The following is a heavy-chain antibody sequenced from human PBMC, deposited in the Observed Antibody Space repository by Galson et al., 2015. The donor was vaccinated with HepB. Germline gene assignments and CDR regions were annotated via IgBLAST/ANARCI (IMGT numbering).Heavy chain of an antibody. CDR2: INPNGGAT. V-gene: IGHV1-2*06. D-gene: IGHD3-3*01. CDR3: ARDLRPTNFGVFTLDY. Sequence: SVKVSCKGSGFTFIGYNIHWARQAPGQGLEWLGRINPNGGATTYAHKFQGRLTLTRATSTNTAYLELTSLNPDDSAIYYCARDLRPTNFGVFTLDYWGQGSLVTVSS. J-gene: IGHJ4*02. CDR1: GFTFIGYN.